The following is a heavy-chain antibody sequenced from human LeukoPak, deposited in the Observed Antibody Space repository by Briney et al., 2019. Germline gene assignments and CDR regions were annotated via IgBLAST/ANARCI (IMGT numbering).Heavy chain of an antibody. CDR1: GFTFSSYA. Sequence: PGGSLRLSCAASGFTFSSYAMSWVRQAPGKGLEWVSAISGSGGSTYYADSVKGRFTIPTDNSKNTLYLQMNSLRAEDTAVYYCAKDWEQWLVQGFDYWGQGTLVTVSS. V-gene: IGHV3-23*01. CDR3: AKDWEQWLVQGFDY. D-gene: IGHD6-19*01. CDR2: ISGSGGST. J-gene: IGHJ4*02.